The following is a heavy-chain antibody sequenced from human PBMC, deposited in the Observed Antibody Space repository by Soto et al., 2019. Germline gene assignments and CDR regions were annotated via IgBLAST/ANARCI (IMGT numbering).Heavy chain of an antibody. J-gene: IGHJ3*02. CDR2: IYYSGST. Sequence: SETLSLTCTVSGGSISSYYWSWIRQPPGKGLEWIGYIYYSGSTNYNPSLKSRVTISVDTSKNQFSLKLSSVTAADTAVYYCARRSGRAFDIRGQGTMVTVS. V-gene: IGHV4-59*01. CDR3: ARRSGRAFDI. CDR1: GGSISSYY. D-gene: IGHD1-26*01.